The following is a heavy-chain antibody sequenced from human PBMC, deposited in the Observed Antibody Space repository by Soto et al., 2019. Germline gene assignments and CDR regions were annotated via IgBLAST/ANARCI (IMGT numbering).Heavy chain of an antibody. Sequence: QVQLQQWGAGLLKPSETLSLTCAVYGGSFSGYYWSWIRQPPGKGLEWIGEINHSESTNYNPSLKSRVTISVDTSKNQFSLKLSSVTAADTAVYYCARGPHIVATIKDWFDPWGQGTLVTVSS. CDR1: GGSFSGYY. V-gene: IGHV4-34*01. CDR2: INHSEST. J-gene: IGHJ5*02. CDR3: ARGPHIVATIKDWFDP. D-gene: IGHD5-12*01.